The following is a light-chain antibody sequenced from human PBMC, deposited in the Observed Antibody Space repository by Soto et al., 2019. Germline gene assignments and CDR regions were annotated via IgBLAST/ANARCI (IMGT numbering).Light chain of an antibody. CDR1: SSNIGAGYD. CDR2: GNS. Sequence: QSVLTQPPSVSGAPGQRVTISCTGSSSNIGAGYDVHWYQQLPVTAPKLLIYGNSNRPSGVPDRFSGSKSGTSASLAITGLQAEDEADYYCQSYDSSLSGVVFGGGTKLTAL. V-gene: IGLV1-40*01. J-gene: IGLJ2*01. CDR3: QSYDSSLSGVV.